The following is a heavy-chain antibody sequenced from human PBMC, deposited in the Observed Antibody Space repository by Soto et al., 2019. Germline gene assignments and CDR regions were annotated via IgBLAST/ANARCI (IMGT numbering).Heavy chain of an antibody. J-gene: IGHJ3*02. Sequence: SQTLSLTCAISGDSVSSNSAAWNWIRQSPSRGLEWLGRTYYRSKWYNDYAVSVKSRITINPDTSKNQFSLQLNSVTPEDTAVYYCARGSLMFLEWLLDAFDISGPATILTGS. V-gene: IGHV6-1*01. CDR3: ARGSLMFLEWLLDAFDI. CDR1: GDSVSSNSAA. CDR2: TYYRSKWYN. D-gene: IGHD3-3*01.